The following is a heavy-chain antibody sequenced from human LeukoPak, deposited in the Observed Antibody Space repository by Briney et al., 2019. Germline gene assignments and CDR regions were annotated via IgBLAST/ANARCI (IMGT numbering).Heavy chain of an antibody. CDR2: IYTSGST. CDR3: ARGAYYDILTGYYNPSPFDY. J-gene: IGHJ4*02. CDR1: GGSISSGSYY. Sequence: PSETLSLTCTVSGGSISSGSYYWSWIRQPAGKGLEWIGRIYTSGSTNYNPSLKSRVTMSVDTSKNQFSLKLSSVTGADTAVYYCARGAYYDILTGYYNPSPFDYWGQGTLVTVSS. V-gene: IGHV4-61*02. D-gene: IGHD3-9*01.